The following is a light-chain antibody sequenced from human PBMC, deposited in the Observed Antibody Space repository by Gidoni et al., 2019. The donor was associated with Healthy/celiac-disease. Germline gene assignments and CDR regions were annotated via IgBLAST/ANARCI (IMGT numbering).Light chain of an antibody. Sequence: EIVMTQSPATLSVSPGERATLACRASPSVSRNLAWYQQKPGQAPRLLIYGASTRATGIPARFSGRWSGTEFTLTISLLQSEDFAVYYCQQYNNWPLTFGQGTKVEIK. CDR2: GAS. V-gene: IGKV3-15*01. CDR1: PSVSRN. CDR3: QQYNNWPLT. J-gene: IGKJ1*01.